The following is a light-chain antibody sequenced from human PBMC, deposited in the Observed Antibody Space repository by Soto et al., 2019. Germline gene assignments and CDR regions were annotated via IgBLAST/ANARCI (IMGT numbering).Light chain of an antibody. V-gene: IGKV3-20*01. Sequence: ERGMTQAPATLSVXPXXXXTXXXRASQSVSSSYLVWYQQKPGQAPRLLIYGASSRATGIPDRFSGSGSGTDFTLTISRLEPEDFAVYYCQQYGSSPRTFGQGTKVDIK. CDR3: QQYGSSPRT. CDR1: QSVSSSY. J-gene: IGKJ1*01. CDR2: GAS.